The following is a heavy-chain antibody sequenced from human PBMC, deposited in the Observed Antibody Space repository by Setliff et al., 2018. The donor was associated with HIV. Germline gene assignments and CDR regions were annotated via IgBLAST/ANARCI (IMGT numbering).Heavy chain of an antibody. D-gene: IGHD2-8*01. V-gene: IGHV4-59*12. CDR1: GGSISNDY. CDR3: ARESPDGLDY. CDR2: IYYTGNT. J-gene: IGHJ4*02. Sequence: SETLSLTCTVSGGSISNDYWHWIRQSPGRGLEWIGYIYYTGNTDYNPSLKSRVTISEDTSKNQFSLKVNSVTAADTAMYFCARESPDGLDYWGQGTLVTVSS.